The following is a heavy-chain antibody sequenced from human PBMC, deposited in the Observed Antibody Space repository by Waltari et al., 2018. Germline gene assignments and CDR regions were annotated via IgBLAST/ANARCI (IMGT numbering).Heavy chain of an antibody. J-gene: IGHJ5*02. V-gene: IGHV3-21*02. CDR3: VRGRIGTTQSGDWFDP. D-gene: IGHD1-7*01. Sequence: VQLVESGGGLVKPGGSRRLSCEGRGLSFNSYSLHWVRQAPGKGLEWISSISTSSSYIFYVDSVKGRFTISRDNAKNSLYLQMNSLRAEDTAMYYCVRGRIGTTQSGDWFDPWGQGTLVTVSS. CDR2: ISTSSSYI. CDR1: GLSFNSYS.